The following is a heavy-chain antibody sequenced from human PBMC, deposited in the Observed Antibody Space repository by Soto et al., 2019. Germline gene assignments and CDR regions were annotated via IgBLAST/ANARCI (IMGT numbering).Heavy chain of an antibody. CDR3: VMVDNYVTPAPQDV. J-gene: IGHJ6*02. Sequence: QVQLVQSGDEVKKPGASVKVSCKASGYIFVNYGIAWVRQAPRQGLEWMGWISPYTGNTHSASKVQGRLTMTTDTSTSTAYMDLGSLRCDDTAVYYCVMVDNYVTPAPQDVWGQGTTVTVSS. V-gene: IGHV1-18*01. CDR2: ISPYTGNT. D-gene: IGHD3-16*01. CDR1: GYIFVNYG.